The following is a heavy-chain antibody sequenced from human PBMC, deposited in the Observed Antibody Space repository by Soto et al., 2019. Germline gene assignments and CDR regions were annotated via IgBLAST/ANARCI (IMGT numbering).Heavy chain of an antibody. V-gene: IGHV1-69*04. Sequence: ASVKVSCKASGGTFSSYTISWVRQAPGQGLEWMGRIIPILGIANYAQKFQGRVTITADKSTSTAYMELSSLRSEDTAVYYCARDHAAPPIEHYRNPNWFDPWGQGTLVTVSS. J-gene: IGHJ5*02. D-gene: IGHD3-10*01. CDR3: ARDHAAPPIEHYRNPNWFDP. CDR1: GGTFSSYT. CDR2: IIPILGIA.